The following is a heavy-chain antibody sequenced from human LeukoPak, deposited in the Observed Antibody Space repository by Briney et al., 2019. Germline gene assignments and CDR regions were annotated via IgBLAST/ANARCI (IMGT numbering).Heavy chain of an antibody. D-gene: IGHD3-3*02. CDR3: ARDVLENYGMDV. Sequence: ASVKVSCKASGYTFTSYDINWVRQATGQGLEWMGWINPNSGGTNYAQKFQGWVTMTRDTSISTAYMELSRLRSDDTAVYYCARDVLENYGMDVWGQGTTVTVSS. J-gene: IGHJ6*02. CDR1: GYTFTSYD. V-gene: IGHV1-2*04. CDR2: INPNSGGT.